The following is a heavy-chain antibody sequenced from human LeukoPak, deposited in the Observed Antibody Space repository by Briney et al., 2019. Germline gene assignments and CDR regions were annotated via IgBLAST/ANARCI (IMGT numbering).Heavy chain of an antibody. CDR3: ARHVAGYSSSWLNYYYYYMDV. CDR1: GGSIGSSSYY. J-gene: IGHJ6*03. D-gene: IGHD6-13*01. CDR2: IYYSGST. Sequence: SETLSLTCTVSGGSIGSSSYYWGWIRQPPGKGLEWIGSIYYSGSTYYNPSLKSRVTISVDTSKNQFSLKLSSVTAADTAVYYCARHVAGYSSSWLNYYYYYMDVWGKGTTVTISS. V-gene: IGHV4-39*01.